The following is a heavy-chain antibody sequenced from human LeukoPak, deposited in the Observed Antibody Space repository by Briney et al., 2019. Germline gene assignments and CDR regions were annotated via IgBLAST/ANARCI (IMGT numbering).Heavy chain of an antibody. CDR3: AKGSSWVDY. CDR1: GFTFSSYG. J-gene: IGHJ4*02. V-gene: IGHV3-30*18. Sequence: PGGSLRLSCAASGFTFSSYGMHWVRQAPGKGLEWVAVISYDGSNKYYADSVKGRFTTSRDNSKNTLYLQMNSLRAEDTAVYYCAKGSSWVDYWGQGTLVTVSS. D-gene: IGHD6-13*01. CDR2: ISYDGSNK.